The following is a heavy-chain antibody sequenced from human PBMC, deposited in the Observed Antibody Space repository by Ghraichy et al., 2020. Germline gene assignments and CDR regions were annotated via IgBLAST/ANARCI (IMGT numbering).Heavy chain of an antibody. CDR3: ARDASWLLYDY. D-gene: IGHD2-2*02. Sequence: GESLRLSCAASGFTFTSYWMHWVRQAPGKGLVWVSRINSDGSSTNYADSVKGRFTISRDNAKNTLYLQMNSLRAEDTAVYYCARDASWLLYDYWGQGTLVTVSS. V-gene: IGHV3-74*01. J-gene: IGHJ4*02. CDR1: GFTFTSYW. CDR2: INSDGSST.